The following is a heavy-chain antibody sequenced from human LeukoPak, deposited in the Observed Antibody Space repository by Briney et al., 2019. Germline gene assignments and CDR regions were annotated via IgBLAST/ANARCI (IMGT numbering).Heavy chain of an antibody. V-gene: IGHV1-18*01. CDR1: GYTFTSYG. J-gene: IGHJ6*02. D-gene: IGHD6-13*01. CDR3: ARDGEQRLVLRVPYYSYYCMDV. CDR2: ISAYNGNT. Sequence: GASVKVSCKPSGYTFTSYGISWVRQAPGQGLEWMGWISAYNGNTNYAQKLQGRVTMTTDTSTSTAYMELRSLRSDDTAVYYCARDGEQRLVLRVPYYSYYCMDVWGQGTTVTVSS.